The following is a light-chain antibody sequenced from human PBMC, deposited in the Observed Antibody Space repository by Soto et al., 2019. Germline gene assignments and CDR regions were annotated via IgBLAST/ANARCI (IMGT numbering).Light chain of an antibody. CDR2: EVS. V-gene: IGLV2-8*01. Sequence: QSARAQPPPPSGAPGQSVTISCPGTSRDFGGYNFVSWYQQHPGKAPKLMIFEVSKRPSGVPDRFSGSKTGNTASLTVSGLQAEDEADYYCSSLAGNNNHYVFGTGTKVTVL. CDR1: SRDFGGYNF. J-gene: IGLJ1*01. CDR3: SSLAGNNNHYV.